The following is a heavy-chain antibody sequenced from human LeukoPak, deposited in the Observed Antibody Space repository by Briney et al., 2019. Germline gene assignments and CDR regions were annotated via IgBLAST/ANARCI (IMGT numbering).Heavy chain of an antibody. V-gene: IGHV3-30*18. D-gene: IGHD2-21*02. CDR2: ISYDGSNK. CDR3: AKATALTYCGGDCYFDY. J-gene: IGHJ4*02. Sequence: GGSLRLSCAASGFTFSSYGMHWVRQAPGKGLEWVAVISYDGSNKYYADSVKGRFTISRDNSKNTLYLQMNSLRAEDTAVYYCAKATALTYCGGDCYFDYWGQGTLVTVSS. CDR1: GFTFSSYG.